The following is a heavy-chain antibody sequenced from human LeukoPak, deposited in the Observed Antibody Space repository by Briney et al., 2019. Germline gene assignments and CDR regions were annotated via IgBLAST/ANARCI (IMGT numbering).Heavy chain of an antibody. CDR2: MNPNSGNT. V-gene: IGHV1-8*01. CDR3: ARGQLSPYDFGFDP. Sequence: GASVKVSCKASGYTFTSYDINWARQATGQGLEWMGWMNPNSGNTGYAQKFQGRVTMTRNTSISTAYMELSSLRSEDTAVYYCARGQLSPYDFGFDPWGQGTLVTVSS. J-gene: IGHJ5*02. D-gene: IGHD3-3*01. CDR1: GYTFTSYD.